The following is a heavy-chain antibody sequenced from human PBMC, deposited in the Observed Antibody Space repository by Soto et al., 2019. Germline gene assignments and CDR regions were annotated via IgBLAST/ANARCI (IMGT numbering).Heavy chain of an antibody. CDR1: GGSFSGYY. J-gene: IGHJ6*02. CDR3: ARDRMVRGKARYYYGMDV. V-gene: IGHV4-34*01. Sequence: SETLSLTCAVYGGSFSGYYWSWIRQPPGKGLEWIGEINHSGSTNYNPSLKSRVTISVDTSKNQFSLKLSSVTAADTAVYYCARDRMVRGKARYYYGMDVWGQGTTVTVSS. D-gene: IGHD3-10*01. CDR2: INHSGST.